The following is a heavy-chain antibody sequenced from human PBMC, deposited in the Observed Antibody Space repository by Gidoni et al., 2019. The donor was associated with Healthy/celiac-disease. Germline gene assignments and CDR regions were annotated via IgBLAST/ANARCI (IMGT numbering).Heavy chain of an antibody. CDR3: ARDKVIFGVVANFDY. Sequence: QVQLVQSGAEVKKPGASVRVSCKASGYTFTSYGISWVPQAPGQGLEWMGWISAYNGNTNYAQKLQGRVTMTTDTSTSTAYTELRSLRSDDTAVYYCARDKVIFGVVANFDYWGQGTLVTVSS. CDR2: ISAYNGNT. J-gene: IGHJ4*02. D-gene: IGHD3-3*01. CDR1: GYTFTSYG. V-gene: IGHV1-18*01.